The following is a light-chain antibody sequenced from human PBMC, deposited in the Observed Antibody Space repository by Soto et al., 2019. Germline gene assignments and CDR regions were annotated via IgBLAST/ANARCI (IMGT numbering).Light chain of an antibody. V-gene: IGKV3-20*01. CDR1: QGVTSSH. CDR2: GAA. CDR3: QQYGGSYT. J-gene: IGKJ2*01. Sequence: EIGVTQSPGNLSFAPGERATLSFRASQGVTSSHLGWDQQKPGQAPRLLIYGAASRATGIPDRFSGSGSGTDFTLTISGLEPEDFAVYYCQQYGGSYTFGPGTKLEIK.